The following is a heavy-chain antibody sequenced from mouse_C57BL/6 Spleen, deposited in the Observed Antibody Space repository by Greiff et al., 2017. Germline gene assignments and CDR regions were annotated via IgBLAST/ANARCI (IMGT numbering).Heavy chain of an antibody. CDR1: GFNIKDYY. CDR3: AGVTTVVAFYFDY. CDR2: IDPEDGET. D-gene: IGHD1-1*01. V-gene: IGHV14-2*01. Sequence: VQLQQSGAELVKPGASVKLSCTASGFNIKDYYMHWVKQRTEQGLEWIGRIDPEDGETKYAPKFQGKATITADTSSNTAYLQLRSLTSEDTAVYYCAGVTTVVAFYFDYWGQGTTLTVSS. J-gene: IGHJ2*01.